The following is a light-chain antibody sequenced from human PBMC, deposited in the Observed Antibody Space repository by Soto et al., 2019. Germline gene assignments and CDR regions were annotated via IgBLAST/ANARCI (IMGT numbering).Light chain of an antibody. Sequence: QSALTQPASVSGSPGQSITISCTGTSSDVGGYNYVSWYQQHPGKAPKLLIYEVSHRPSGVSNRFSGSKSGNTASLTISGLQAEDEDDYYCSSYTSSKTLTYVFGNGTKVT. J-gene: IGLJ1*01. CDR2: EVS. V-gene: IGLV2-14*01. CDR1: SSDVGGYNY. CDR3: SSYTSSKTLTYV.